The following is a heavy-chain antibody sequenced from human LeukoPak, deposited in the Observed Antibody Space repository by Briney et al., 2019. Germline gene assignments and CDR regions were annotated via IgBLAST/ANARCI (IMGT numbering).Heavy chain of an antibody. CDR3: ARDLLYGDFDY. Sequence: PSETLSLTCTVSGGSISSYYWSWIRQPPGKGLEWIGYIYYSGSTNYNPSLKSRVTISVDTSKNQFSLKLSSVTAADTAVYYCARDLLYGDFDYWGQGTLVTVSS. V-gene: IGHV4-59*12. J-gene: IGHJ4*02. CDR2: IYYSGST. D-gene: IGHD4-17*01. CDR1: GGSISSYY.